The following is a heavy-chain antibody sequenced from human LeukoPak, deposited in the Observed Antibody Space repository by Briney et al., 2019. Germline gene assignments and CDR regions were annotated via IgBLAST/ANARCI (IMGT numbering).Heavy chain of an antibody. V-gene: IGHV1-69*05. D-gene: IGHD2-2*01. Sequence: SVKVSCNASGGTFSSYAISWVRQPPGHGLEWMGGNIAIFGTSNYAQKFRGRVTITTDESTSTAYMELSSLRYEDTALYYCARVDYCSSTSCIRAWFDPWGQGTLVTVSS. J-gene: IGHJ5*02. CDR1: GGTFSSYA. CDR2: NIAIFGTS. CDR3: ARVDYCSSTSCIRAWFDP.